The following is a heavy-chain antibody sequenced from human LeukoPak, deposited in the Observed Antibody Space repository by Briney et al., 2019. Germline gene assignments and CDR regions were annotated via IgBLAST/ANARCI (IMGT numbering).Heavy chain of an antibody. CDR2: ISGSGGST. D-gene: IGHD3-16*01. CDR1: GFTLSSYA. V-gene: IGHV3-23*01. J-gene: IGHJ4*02. Sequence: GGSLRLSCAASGFTLSSYAMSWVRQAPGKGLEWVSAISGSGGSTYYADSVKGRFTISRDNSKNTLYLQMNSLRAEDTAVYYCAKDQGIWGSRFDYWGQGTLVTVSS. CDR3: AKDQGIWGSRFDY.